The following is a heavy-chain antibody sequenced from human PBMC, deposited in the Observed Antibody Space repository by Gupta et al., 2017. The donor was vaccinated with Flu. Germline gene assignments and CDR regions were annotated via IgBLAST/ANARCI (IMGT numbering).Heavy chain of an antibody. CDR2: ISSSSSYI. V-gene: IGHV3-21*01. CDR3: ARGSLGGSGNYHDLAWGINGMDV. Sequence: EVQLVESGGGLVKPGGSWRLSCAASGFTFSSHSMNWVRQAQGKGLEWVSSISSSSSYIYYADSVKGRFTISRDDAKNSLFLQMNSLGAEDTAVYYCARGSLGGSGNYHDLAWGINGMDVWGQGTTVTVSS. D-gene: IGHD3-10*01. CDR1: GFTFSSHS. J-gene: IGHJ6*02.